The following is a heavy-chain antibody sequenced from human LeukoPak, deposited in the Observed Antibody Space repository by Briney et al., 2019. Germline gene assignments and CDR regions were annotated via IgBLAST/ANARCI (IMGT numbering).Heavy chain of an antibody. CDR1: GFTFSGYA. CDR2: ISGSGGST. Sequence: PGGSLRLSCAASGFTFSGYAMSWVRQAPGKGLEWVSAISGSGGSTYYADSVKGRFTISRDNSKNTLYLQMNSLRAEDTAVYYCARTMVRGVIITGSAFDIWGQGTMVTVSS. D-gene: IGHD3-10*01. CDR3: ARTMVRGVIITGSAFDI. J-gene: IGHJ3*02. V-gene: IGHV3-23*01.